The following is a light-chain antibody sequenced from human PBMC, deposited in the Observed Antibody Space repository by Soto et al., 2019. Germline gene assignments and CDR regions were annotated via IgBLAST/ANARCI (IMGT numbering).Light chain of an antibody. Sequence: EFVLTQSPGTLSLSPGERSTLSCRASQSVSATYLAWYQQKPGQAPRLLIYAASSRATGVPDRFSGSGSGTDFTLTISKLEPEDFALYYCQQYGSSSWTFGQGTKVDIK. J-gene: IGKJ1*01. CDR1: QSVSATY. CDR3: QQYGSSSWT. V-gene: IGKV3-20*01. CDR2: AAS.